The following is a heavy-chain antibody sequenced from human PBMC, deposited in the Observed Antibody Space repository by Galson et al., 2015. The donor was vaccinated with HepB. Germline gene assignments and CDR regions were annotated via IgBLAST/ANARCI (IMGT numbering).Heavy chain of an antibody. Sequence: SVKVSCKASGGTFSSYAISWVRQAPGQGLEWMGGIIPIFGTANYAQKFQGRVTITADESTSTAYMELSSLRSEDTAVYYCARDRGSSGWYVGRNWFDPWGQGTLVTVSS. J-gene: IGHJ5*02. CDR3: ARDRGSSGWYVGRNWFDP. V-gene: IGHV1-69*13. CDR2: IIPIFGTA. D-gene: IGHD6-19*01. CDR1: GGTFSSYA.